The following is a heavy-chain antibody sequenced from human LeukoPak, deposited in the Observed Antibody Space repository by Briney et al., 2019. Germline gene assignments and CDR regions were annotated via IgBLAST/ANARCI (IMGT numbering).Heavy chain of an antibody. CDR2: IYYSGST. V-gene: IGHV4-31*03. D-gene: IGHD5-12*01. J-gene: IGHJ4*02. CDR1: GGSISSSSYY. Sequence: SETLSLTCTVSGGSISSSSYYWGWIRQHPGKGLEWIGYIYYSGSTYYNPSLKSRVTISVDTSKNQFSLKLSSVTAADTAAYYCARDKEFSGYDYFDYWGQGTLVTVSS. CDR3: ARDKEFSGYDYFDY.